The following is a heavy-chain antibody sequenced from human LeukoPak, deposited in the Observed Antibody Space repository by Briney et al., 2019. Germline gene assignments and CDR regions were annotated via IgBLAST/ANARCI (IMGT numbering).Heavy chain of an antibody. CDR3: ARVSGEDDYGDWGYLDY. J-gene: IGHJ4*02. CDR1: GGSISSYY. D-gene: IGHD4-17*01. Sequence: SETLSLTCTVSGGSISSYYWSWIRQPAGKGLEWIGRIYTSGSTNYNPSLKSRVTMSVDTSKNQFSLKLSSVTAADTAVYYCARVSGEDDYGDWGYLDYWGQGTLVTVSS. CDR2: IYTSGST. V-gene: IGHV4-4*07.